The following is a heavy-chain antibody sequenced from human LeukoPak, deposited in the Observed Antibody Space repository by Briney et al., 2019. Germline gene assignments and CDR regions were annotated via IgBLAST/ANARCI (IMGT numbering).Heavy chain of an antibody. D-gene: IGHD6-13*01. CDR2: IIPIFGTA. V-gene: IGHV1-69*13. J-gene: IGHJ4*02. CDR3: ARVAAAGTDFDY. Sequence: SVKVSCKASGGTFSSYAISWVRQAPGQGLEWMGGIIPIFGTANYAQKFQGRVTITADESTSTAYMELSSLRSEDTAVYYCARVAAAGTDFDYWGQGTLVTVSS. CDR1: GGTFSSYA.